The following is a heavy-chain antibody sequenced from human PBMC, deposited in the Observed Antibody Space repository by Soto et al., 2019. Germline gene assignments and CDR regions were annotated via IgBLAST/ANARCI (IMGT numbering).Heavy chain of an antibody. V-gene: IGHV4-39*01. CDR1: GGSISSSSYY. CDR2: IYYSGST. J-gene: IGHJ6*02. D-gene: IGHD2-2*01. CDR3: ARHWYXSSTSCYYYYYYYGMDV. Sequence: SETLSLTCTVSGGSISSSSYYWGWIRQPPGKGLEWIGSIYYSGSTYYNPSLKSRVTISVDTSKNQFSLKLSSVTAADTAVYYCARHWYXSSTSCYYYYYYYGMDVWGQGTTVTVSS.